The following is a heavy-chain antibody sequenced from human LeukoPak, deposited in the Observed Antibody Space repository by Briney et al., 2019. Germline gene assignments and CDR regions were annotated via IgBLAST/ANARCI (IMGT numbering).Heavy chain of an antibody. J-gene: IGHJ4*02. V-gene: IGHV1-18*01. CDR2: LSIYNGDT. Sequence: GASVKVSCKASGYIFSDYGISWVRQAPGQGLEWMGWLSIYNGDTKYAQMLQGRVTMTADTSTSTAYMELRSLRSDDTAVYYCATVVAGYSGYYFDYWGQGTLVTVSS. D-gene: IGHD5-12*01. CDR1: GYIFSDYG. CDR3: ATVVAGYSGYYFDY.